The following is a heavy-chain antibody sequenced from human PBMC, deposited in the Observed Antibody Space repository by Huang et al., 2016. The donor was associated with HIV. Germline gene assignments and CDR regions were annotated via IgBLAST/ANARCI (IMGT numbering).Heavy chain of an antibody. V-gene: IGHV1-2*02. CDR3: ARLRNSVLYYDSSGYLDY. Sequence: QVQLVQSGAEVKKPGASVKVSCKASGYTLKDYFIHWVRQAPGQGLEGMGWINPKSGGTNYAQKFLGMVTMTRDTSISTVYMELRRLRSDDTAVYYCARLRNSVLYYDSSGYLDYWGQGTLVTVSS. CDR2: INPKSGGT. J-gene: IGHJ4*02. CDR1: GYTLKDYF. D-gene: IGHD3-22*01.